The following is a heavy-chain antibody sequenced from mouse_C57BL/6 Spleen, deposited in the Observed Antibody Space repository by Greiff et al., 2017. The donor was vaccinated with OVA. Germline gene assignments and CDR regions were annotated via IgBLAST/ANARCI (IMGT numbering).Heavy chain of an antibody. D-gene: IGHD1-1*01. Sequence: EVHLVESGPGLAKPSQTLSLTCSVTGYSITSDYWNWIRQFPGNKLEYMGYISYSGSTYYNPSLKSRISITRDTSTNQYYLQLKSVTTEDTATYYCARWHYYDARFAYWGQGTLVTVSA. V-gene: IGHV3-8*01. J-gene: IGHJ3*01. CDR3: ARWHYYDARFAY. CDR2: ISYSGST. CDR1: GYSITSDY.